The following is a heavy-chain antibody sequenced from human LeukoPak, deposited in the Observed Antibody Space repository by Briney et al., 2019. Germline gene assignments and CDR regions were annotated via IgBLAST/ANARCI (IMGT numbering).Heavy chain of an antibody. D-gene: IGHD3-9*01. CDR2: IYYSGST. CDR1: GGSISSSSYY. V-gene: IGHV4-39*01. Sequence: PSETLSLTCTVYGGSISSSSYYWGWIRQPPGKGLEWIGSIYYSGSTYYNPSLKSRVTISVDTSKNQFSLKLSSVTAADTAVYYCAITDILTGYYREVSSVDYWGQGTLVTVSS. CDR3: AITDILTGYYREVSSVDY. J-gene: IGHJ4*02.